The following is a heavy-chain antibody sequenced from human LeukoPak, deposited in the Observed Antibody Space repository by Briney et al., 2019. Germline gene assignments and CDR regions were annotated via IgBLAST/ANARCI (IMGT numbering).Heavy chain of an antibody. J-gene: IGHJ5*02. D-gene: IGHD6-19*01. Sequence: PSETLSLTCTVSGYSISSGYYWGWIRQPPGKGLEWIGSIYYSGKTYYNPSLKSRVTISVDTSKNQFSLNLSSVTAADTAVYFCARDRIAVSDPPNWFDPWGQGTLVTVSS. CDR2: IYYSGKT. CDR3: ARDRIAVSDPPNWFDP. V-gene: IGHV4-38-2*02. CDR1: GYSISSGYY.